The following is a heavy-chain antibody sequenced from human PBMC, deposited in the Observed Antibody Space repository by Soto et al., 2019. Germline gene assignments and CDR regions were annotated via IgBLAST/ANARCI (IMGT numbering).Heavy chain of an antibody. V-gene: IGHV3-21*01. D-gene: IGHD3-10*01. J-gene: IGHJ4*02. Sequence: EVQVVESGGGLVEPGGSLSLSCAASGFAFSTYSMHWVRQAPGKGLEWVSSISSSAAYIYYADSVKGRFTILRDNANNFLFLQMNSLRAEDTAVYYCARDITAGTYWGQGTLVTVSS. CDR2: ISSSAAYI. CDR3: ARDITAGTY. CDR1: GFAFSTYS.